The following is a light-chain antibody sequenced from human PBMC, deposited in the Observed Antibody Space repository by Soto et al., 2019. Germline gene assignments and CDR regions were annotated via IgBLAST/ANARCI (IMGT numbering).Light chain of an antibody. CDR3: AAWDDSLSGRV. J-gene: IGLJ3*02. CDR2: RNN. Sequence: QAVVSQPPSASGTPGQRVTISCSGSSSNIGSNYVYWYQQLPGTAPKLLIYRNNQRPSGVPDRFSGSKSGTSASLAISGLRSEDEADYYCAAWDDSLSGRVFGGATKVPVL. CDR1: SSNIGSNY. V-gene: IGLV1-47*01.